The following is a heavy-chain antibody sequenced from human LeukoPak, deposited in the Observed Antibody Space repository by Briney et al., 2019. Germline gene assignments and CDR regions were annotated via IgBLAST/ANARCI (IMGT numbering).Heavy chain of an antibody. V-gene: IGHV3-48*03. Sequence: PGGSLRLSCAAPGFTFSSYEMNWVRQAPGKGLEWVSYISSSGSTIYYADSVKGRFTISRDNAKNSLYLQMNSLRAEDTAVYYCARGGEWFGVLLFRADYWGQGTLVTVSS. CDR1: GFTFSSYE. D-gene: IGHD3-10*01. CDR2: ISSSGSTI. CDR3: ARGGEWFGVLLFRADY. J-gene: IGHJ4*02.